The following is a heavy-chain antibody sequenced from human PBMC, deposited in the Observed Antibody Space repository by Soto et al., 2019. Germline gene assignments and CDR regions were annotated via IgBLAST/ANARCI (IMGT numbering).Heavy chain of an antibody. CDR2: IDPSDSYT. CDR3: ASTNCSSTSCYYYYGMDV. Sequence: PGEPLKIYCNGSGYCFTSYWINWVRQMPGKGLEWMGRIDPSDSYTNYSPSFQGHVTISADKSISTAYLQWSSLKASDTAMYYCASTNCSSTSCYYYYGMDVWGQGTTVTVSS. V-gene: IGHV5-10-1*01. D-gene: IGHD2-2*01. CDR1: GYCFTSYW. J-gene: IGHJ6*02.